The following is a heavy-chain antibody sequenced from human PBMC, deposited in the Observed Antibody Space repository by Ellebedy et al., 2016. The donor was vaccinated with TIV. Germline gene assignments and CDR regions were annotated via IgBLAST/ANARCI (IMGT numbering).Heavy chain of an antibody. Sequence: PGGSLRLSCAASGFTFSTYGMHWVRQAPGKGLEWVAVISFNGSNKYDADSVMGRFTVSRDNSKNTLYLQMNSLRPEDTAVYYCARDPMTLARGMDVWGHGTSVTVSS. CDR1: GFTFSTYG. CDR3: ARDPMTLARGMDV. CDR2: ISFNGSNK. J-gene: IGHJ6*02. V-gene: IGHV3-30*03. D-gene: IGHD3/OR15-3a*01.